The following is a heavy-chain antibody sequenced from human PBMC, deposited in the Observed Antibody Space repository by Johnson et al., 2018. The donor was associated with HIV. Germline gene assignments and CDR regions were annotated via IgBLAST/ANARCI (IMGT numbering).Heavy chain of an antibody. CDR1: GFTFINAW. CDR2: ISSSGTNV. J-gene: IGHJ3*01. Sequence: QVQLVESGGTLVKPGGSLSLSCAASGFTFINAWMTWVRQTPGKGLEWVSYISSSGTNVYNADSVKGRFAIYRDDATNSLYLQMDRLRTADTAVYFCAKDTNYGSHLLSFDVWGQGTMVTVSS. CDR3: AKDTNYGSHLLSFDV. D-gene: IGHD2-8*01. V-gene: IGHV3-11*01.